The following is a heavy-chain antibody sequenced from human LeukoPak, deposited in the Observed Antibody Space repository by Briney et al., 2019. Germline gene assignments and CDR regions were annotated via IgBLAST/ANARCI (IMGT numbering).Heavy chain of an antibody. V-gene: IGHV3-49*03. CDR2: IRSKAYGGTT. J-gene: IGHJ4*02. Sequence: GGSLRLSCTASGFTFGDYAMSWFRQAPGRGLEWVGFIRSKAYGGTTEYAASVKGRFTISRDDSKSIAYLQMNSLKTEDTAVYYCTRGGNSSWNSGWHDYWGQGTLVTVSS. CDR1: GFTFGDYA. D-gene: IGHD6-13*01. CDR3: TRGGNSSWNSGWHDY.